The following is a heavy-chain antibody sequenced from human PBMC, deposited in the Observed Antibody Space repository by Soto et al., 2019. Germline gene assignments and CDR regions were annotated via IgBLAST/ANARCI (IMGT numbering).Heavy chain of an antibody. Sequence: PSETLSLTCAVSVCSISSRGFSWNWIRQPPGKGLEWIGYISHSGSTYYNPSLKSRVTISVDKSKDQFSLKLSSVTAADTAVYYCARVTGTTRANWFDPWGQGTLGTVSS. CDR1: VCSISSRGFS. CDR2: ISHSGST. V-gene: IGHV4-30-2*01. J-gene: IGHJ5*02. D-gene: IGHD1-7*01. CDR3: ARVTGTTRANWFDP.